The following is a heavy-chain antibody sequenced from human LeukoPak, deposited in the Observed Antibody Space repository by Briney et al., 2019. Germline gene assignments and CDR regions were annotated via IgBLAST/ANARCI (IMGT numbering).Heavy chain of an antibody. Sequence: PGGSLRLSCAASGFTFSSYWMSWVRQAPGKGLEWVANIKQDGSEKYYVDSVKGRFTISRDNTKNSLYLQMNSLRAEDTAVYYCARDQKGIARSIDYWGQGTLVTVSS. CDR2: IKQDGSEK. CDR3: ARDQKGIARSIDY. J-gene: IGHJ4*02. D-gene: IGHD6-13*01. CDR1: GFTFSSYW. V-gene: IGHV3-7*01.